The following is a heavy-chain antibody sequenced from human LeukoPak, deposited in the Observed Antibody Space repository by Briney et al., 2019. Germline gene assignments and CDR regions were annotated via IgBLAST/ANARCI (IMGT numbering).Heavy chain of an antibody. Sequence: GGSLRLSCAASGVTFSSYEMNWVRQAPGKGLEWVSYISSGGNTVHYADSVKGRFTISRDNTKNSLYLQMNSLRAEDTAVYYCARRPDGTSHFDYWGQGTLVTVSS. CDR3: ARRPDGTSHFDY. CDR2: ISSGGNTV. D-gene: IGHD6-6*01. V-gene: IGHV3-48*03. J-gene: IGHJ4*02. CDR1: GVTFSSYE.